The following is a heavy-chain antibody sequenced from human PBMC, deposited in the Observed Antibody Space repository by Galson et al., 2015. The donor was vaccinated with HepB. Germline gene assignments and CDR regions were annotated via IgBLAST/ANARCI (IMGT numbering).Heavy chain of an antibody. CDR2: ISYDGSNK. CDR1: GFTFSSYA. J-gene: IGHJ5*02. V-gene: IGHV3-30-3*01. D-gene: IGHD2-15*01. Sequence: SLRLSCAASGFTFSSYAMHWVRQAPGKGLEWVAVISYDGSNKYYADSGKGRFTISRDNSKNTLYLQMNSLRAEDTAVYYCARDGHAIVVVAATSVGWFVPSVQGTLVTVAS. CDR3: ARDGHAIVVVAATSVGWFVP.